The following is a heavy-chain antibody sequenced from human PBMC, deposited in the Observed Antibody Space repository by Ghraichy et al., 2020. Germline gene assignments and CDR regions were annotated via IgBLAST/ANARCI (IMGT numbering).Heavy chain of an antibody. CDR3: ARGSAVVRYCYYDGMAV. D-gene: IGHD2-21*01. V-gene: IGHV3-48*02. CDR2: ITSSSSTK. CDR1: GFTFSGYS. Sequence: LSLTCVGSGFTFSGYSMNWVRQAPGKPLEWVSDITSSSSTKAYADSVKGRFTISRDNAQNSLHLQMNSLRDEDTAVYYCARGSAVVRYCYYDGMAVWGQGTTVTVSS. J-gene: IGHJ6*01.